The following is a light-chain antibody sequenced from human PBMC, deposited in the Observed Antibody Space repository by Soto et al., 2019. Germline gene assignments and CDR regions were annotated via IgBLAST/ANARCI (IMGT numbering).Light chain of an antibody. J-gene: IGKJ4*01. V-gene: IGKV2-28*01. CDR1: QSLLHSTGYNY. Sequence: DIVMTQSPLSLPVTPGEPASISCRSSQSLLHSTGYNYLDWYLQKPGQSPQLLIYLGSNRASGVPDRVSGSGSGTDFTLKFSRVEAEDVGVYYCMHVLQTLTFGGGTQVELK. CDR3: MHVLQTLT. CDR2: LGS.